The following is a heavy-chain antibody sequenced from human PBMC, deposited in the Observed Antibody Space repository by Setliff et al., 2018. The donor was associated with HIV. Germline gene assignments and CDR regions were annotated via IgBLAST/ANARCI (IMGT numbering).Heavy chain of an antibody. Sequence: SETLSLTCTVSGGSMRGGGNYWSWIRQHPGKGLEWIGYISYSGSTYYNPSLNSRLTISIDTSKNQFPLKLSSLTAADTAVLYCARGPYCSNGVCRYSVCYFAFWGQGTRVTVS. CDR2: ISYSGST. CDR3: ARGPYCSNGVCRYSVCYFAF. D-gene: IGHD2-8*01. CDR1: GGSMRGGGNY. J-gene: IGHJ4*02. V-gene: IGHV4-31*03.